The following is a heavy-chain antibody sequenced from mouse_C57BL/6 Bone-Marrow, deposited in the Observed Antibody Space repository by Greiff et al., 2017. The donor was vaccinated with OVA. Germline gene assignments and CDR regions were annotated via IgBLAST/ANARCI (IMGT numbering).Heavy chain of an antibody. V-gene: IGHV1-53*01. CDR3: ARPAQATSWFAY. Sequence: QVQLQQPGTELVKPGASVKLSCKASGYTFTSYWMHWVKQRPGQGLEWIGNINPSNGGTNYNEKFKSKATLTVDKSSSTAYMQLSSLTSEDSAVYYGARPAQATSWFAYWGQGTLVTVSA. CDR2: INPSNGGT. D-gene: IGHD3-2*02. CDR1: GYTFTSYW. J-gene: IGHJ3*01.